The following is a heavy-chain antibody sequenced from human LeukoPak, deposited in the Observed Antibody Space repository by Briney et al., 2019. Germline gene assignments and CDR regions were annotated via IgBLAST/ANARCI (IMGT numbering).Heavy chain of an antibody. V-gene: IGHV4-39*01. CDR1: GGSISSSSYY. Sequence: SETLSLTCTVSGGSISSSSYYWGWIRQPPGKGLEWIGSIYYSGSTYYNPSLKSRVTISVDTSKNQFSLKLSSVTATDTAVYYCARTSGSYLKWFDLWVQGTLVTVSS. J-gene: IGHJ5*02. D-gene: IGHD3-10*01. CDR2: IYYSGST. CDR3: ARTSGSYLKWFDL.